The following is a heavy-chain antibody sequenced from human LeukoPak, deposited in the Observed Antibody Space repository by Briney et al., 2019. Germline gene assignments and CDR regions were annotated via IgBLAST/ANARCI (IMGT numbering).Heavy chain of an antibody. CDR2: TSGTG. Sequence: SETLSLTCTVSGDSISSHYLGWIRQPAGKGLEWIGITSGTGNYNPSLKSRVSMSVDTSRNLVSLTLASVTAADTAVYYCARLYYYNDGGLYFGPEAFDIWGQGTRVTVSS. J-gene: IGHJ3*02. D-gene: IGHD3-10*01. V-gene: IGHV4-4*07. CDR3: ARLYYYNDGGLYFGPEAFDI. CDR1: GDSISSHY.